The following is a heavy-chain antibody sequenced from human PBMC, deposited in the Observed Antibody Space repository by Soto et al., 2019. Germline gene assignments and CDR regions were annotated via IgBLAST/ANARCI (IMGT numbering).Heavy chain of an antibody. D-gene: IGHD3-16*01. CDR1: GFSFRSYV. CDR2: TSYDGSNK. V-gene: IGHV3-33*05. CDR3: ARWGTTGGLDV. Sequence: QVQLVESGGGVVQPGTSLILSCVGSGFSFRSYVIHWLRQAPGKGLEWVALTSYDGSNKDYGDSVKGRFTISRDNSRNTVDLQMDSLRREDTALYYCARWGTTGGLDVWGQGTLVSVSS. J-gene: IGHJ1*01.